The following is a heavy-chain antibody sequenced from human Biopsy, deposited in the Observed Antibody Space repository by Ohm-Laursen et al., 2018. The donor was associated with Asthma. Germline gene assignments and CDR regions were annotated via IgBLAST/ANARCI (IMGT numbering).Heavy chain of an antibody. V-gene: IGHV4-34*01. Sequence: GTLSLTCPVYGGSFSSNYWSWIRQTPGKGLEWLGDTHPSGGTNYNPSLSSRLTLSVDTSKNQFSLRLTSVTAADTAVYYCARGSSSRLSQWELLVSGGKRAHSYYGMDVWGQGTTVSV. D-gene: IGHD1-26*01. CDR3: ARGSSSRLSQWELLVSGGKRAHSYYGMDV. CDR2: THPSGGT. J-gene: IGHJ6*02. CDR1: GGSFSSNY.